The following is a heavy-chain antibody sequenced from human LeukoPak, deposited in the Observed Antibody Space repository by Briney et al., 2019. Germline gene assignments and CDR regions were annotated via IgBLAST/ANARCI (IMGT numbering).Heavy chain of an antibody. D-gene: IGHD6-19*01. J-gene: IGHJ4*02. Sequence: SETLSLTCAVYGGSFSGYYWSWIRQPPGKGLEWIGSIYYSGSTYYNPSLKSRVTISVDTSKNQFSLKLSSVTAADTAVYYCARYSPTYSSGWYVFDYWGQGTLVTVSS. CDR1: GGSFSGYY. CDR3: ARYSPTYSSGWYVFDY. CDR2: IYYSGST. V-gene: IGHV4-34*01.